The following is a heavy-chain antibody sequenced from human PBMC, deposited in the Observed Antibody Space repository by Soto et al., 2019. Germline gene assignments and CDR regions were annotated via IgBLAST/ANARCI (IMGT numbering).Heavy chain of an antibody. CDR3: ARESYCVSGATVVVY. Sequence: QVQLQESGPGLVKPSETLSLTCTVSGGSISSYYWSWIRQPPGKGLEWIGYIYYSGTTSYNPSLNSRVTISVVTSKNQFSIKLNSVTAAHTAVYYCARESYCVSGATVVVYWGQGTLFTLSS. J-gene: IGHJ4*02. CDR1: GGSISSYY. CDR2: IYYSGTT. D-gene: IGHD3-10*01. V-gene: IGHV4-59*01.